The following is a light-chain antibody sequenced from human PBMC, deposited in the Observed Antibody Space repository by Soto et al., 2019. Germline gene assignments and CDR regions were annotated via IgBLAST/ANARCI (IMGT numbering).Light chain of an antibody. CDR1: SSDVGGYNY. CDR2: DVS. CDR3: SSYTSSSTLEG. Sequence: QSVLTQPASVSGPPGQSITITCTGASSDVGGYNYVSWYQQHPGKAPKLMIYDVSNRPSGVSNRFSGSKSGNTASLTISGLQAEDEADYYCSSYTSSSTLEGFGTGTKVTVL. J-gene: IGLJ1*01. V-gene: IGLV2-14*01.